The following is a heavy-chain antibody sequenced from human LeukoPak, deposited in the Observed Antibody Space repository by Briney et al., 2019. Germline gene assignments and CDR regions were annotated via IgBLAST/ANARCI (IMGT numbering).Heavy chain of an antibody. V-gene: IGHV4-34*01. CDR1: GGSFSGYH. CDR2: INHDGST. J-gene: IGHJ4*02. CDR3: ARVRADVDTGGFYLSDY. D-gene: IGHD2-8*02. Sequence: PSETLSLTCAVYGGSFSGYHWSWIRQPPGKGLEWIGEINHDGSTNYNPSLTSRVTISVDTSKNQFSLKLSSVTAADTAVYFCARVRADVDTGGFYLSDYWGQGTLVTVSS.